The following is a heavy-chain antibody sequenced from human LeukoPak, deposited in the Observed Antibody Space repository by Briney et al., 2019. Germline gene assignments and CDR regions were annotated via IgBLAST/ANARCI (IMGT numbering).Heavy chain of an antibody. CDR1: GFTFSSYA. D-gene: IGHD6-13*01. CDR3: VVRDNDY. V-gene: IGHV3-30-3*01. CDR2: ISYDGSYK. J-gene: IGHJ4*02. Sequence: GGSLRLSCAASGFTFSSYAMHWVRQAPGKGLEWVAIISYDGSYKYYADSVKGRFTISRDNSKNTLSLQLNSLRAEDTAVYYCVVRDNDYWGQGTLVTVSS.